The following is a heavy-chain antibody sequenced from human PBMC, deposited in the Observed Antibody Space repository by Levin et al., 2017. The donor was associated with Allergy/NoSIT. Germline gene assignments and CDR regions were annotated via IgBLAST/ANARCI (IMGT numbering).Heavy chain of an antibody. V-gene: IGHV4-4*07. Sequence: SETLSLTCTVSGGSISNYYWSWVRQPAGKGLEWIGRMFSGGSNSYNPSLNSRVSMSVDTSKNQFSLKLNLVTAADTAVYYCAREGGIAAAGTKNYYGLDVRGQGTTVTVSS. CDR1: GGSISNYY. CDR2: MFSGGSN. J-gene: IGHJ6*02. D-gene: IGHD6-13*01. CDR3: AREGGIAAAGTKNYYGLDV.